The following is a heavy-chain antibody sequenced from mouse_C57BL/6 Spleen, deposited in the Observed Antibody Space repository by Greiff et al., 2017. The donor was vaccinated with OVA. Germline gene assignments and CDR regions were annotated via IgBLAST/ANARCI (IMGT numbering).Heavy chain of an antibody. J-gene: IGHJ4*01. CDR2: ISSGSSTI. D-gene: IGHD3-2*02. CDR3: ARPKTAQATSYAMDY. CDR1: GFTFSDYG. V-gene: IGHV5-17*01. Sequence: EVKLMESGGGLVKPGGSLKLSCAASGFTFSDYGMHWVRQAPEKGLELVAYISSGSSTIYYADTVKGRFTISRDNAKNTLFLQMTSLRSEDTAMYYCARPKTAQATSYAMDYWGQGTSVTVSS.